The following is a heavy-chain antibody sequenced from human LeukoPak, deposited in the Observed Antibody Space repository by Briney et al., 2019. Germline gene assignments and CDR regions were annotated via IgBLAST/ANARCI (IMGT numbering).Heavy chain of an antibody. CDR1: GGSISSGDYY. V-gene: IGHV4-39*01. D-gene: IGHD4-23*01. Sequence: SQTLSLTCTVSGGSISSGDYYCGWIRQPPGKGLEWIGNIYYSGTTYYNPSLKSRVTISVDTSKNQFSLKVSSVTAADTAMYYCARPYGGNPGYFDYWGQGTLVTVSS. CDR3: ARPYGGNPGYFDY. J-gene: IGHJ4*02. CDR2: IYYSGTT.